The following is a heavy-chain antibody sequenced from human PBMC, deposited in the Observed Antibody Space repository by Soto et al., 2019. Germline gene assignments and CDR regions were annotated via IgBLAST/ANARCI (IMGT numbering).Heavy chain of an antibody. CDR2: SSAYNGNT. D-gene: IGHD6-6*01. J-gene: IGHJ4*02. CDR3: ARDDSSSRDFDY. V-gene: IGHV1-18*01. CDR1: GYTVTSDG. Sequence: ASVKGSCRASGYTVTSDGSSWVPEAPGQGVEWMGWSSAYNGNTNYAQKLQGRVTMTTDTSTSTAYMELRSLRSDDTAVHYCARDDSSSRDFDYWGQGTLVTVSS.